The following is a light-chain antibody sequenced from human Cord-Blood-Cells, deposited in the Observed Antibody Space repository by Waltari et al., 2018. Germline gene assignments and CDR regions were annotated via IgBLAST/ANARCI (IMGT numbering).Light chain of an antibody. CDR2: GAS. CDR1: QSVSSNY. CDR3: QQYGSSTYS. V-gene: IGKV3-20*01. Sequence: EIEFTKSPGHLSLSPGERATLSCMASQSVSSNYSAWYQQKPGQAPRLLINGASSRATGIPDRFSGSGSGTDFTLTISRLEPEDFAVYYCQQYGSSTYSFGQGTKLEIK. J-gene: IGKJ2*03.